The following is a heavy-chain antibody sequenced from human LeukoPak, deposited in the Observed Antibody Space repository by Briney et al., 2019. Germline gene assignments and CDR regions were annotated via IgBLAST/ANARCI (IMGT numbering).Heavy chain of an antibody. CDR2: ISWNRGSI. J-gene: IGHJ4*02. Sequence: PGGSLRLSCAASGFTFDDYAMHWVRQAPGKGLEWVSGISWNRGSIGYADSVKGRFTISRDNAKNSLYLQMNSLRAEDTALYYCAKKGSSGWHHNLYFDYWGQGTLVTVSS. D-gene: IGHD6-19*01. CDR1: GFTFDDYA. CDR3: AKKGSSGWHHNLYFDY. V-gene: IGHV3-9*01.